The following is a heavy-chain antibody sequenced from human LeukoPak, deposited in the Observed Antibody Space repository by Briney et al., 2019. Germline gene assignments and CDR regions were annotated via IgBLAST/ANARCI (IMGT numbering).Heavy chain of an antibody. Sequence: SETLSLTCTVSGCSISSYYWSWIRQPPGKGLEWIGYIYYSGSTNYNPSLKSRVTISVDTSKNQFSLKLSSVTAADTAVYYRARTMITFGGAYAFDIWGQGTMVTVSS. CDR2: IYYSGST. J-gene: IGHJ3*02. D-gene: IGHD3-16*01. CDR1: GCSISSYY. V-gene: IGHV4-59*08. CDR3: ARTMITFGGAYAFDI.